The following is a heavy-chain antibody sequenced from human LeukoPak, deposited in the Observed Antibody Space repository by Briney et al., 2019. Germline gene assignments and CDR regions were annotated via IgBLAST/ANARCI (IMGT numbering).Heavy chain of an antibody. CDR3: ARGLTYYYGSGSNNWFDP. CDR1: GGSISSYY. J-gene: IGHJ5*02. Sequence: SETLSLTCTVSGGSISSYYWSWIRQPPGKGLEWIGYIYYSGSTNYNPSLKSRVTISVDTSKNQFSLKLSSVTAADTAVYYCARGLTYYYGSGSNNWFDPWGQGTLVTVSS. V-gene: IGHV4-59*08. D-gene: IGHD3-10*01. CDR2: IYYSGST.